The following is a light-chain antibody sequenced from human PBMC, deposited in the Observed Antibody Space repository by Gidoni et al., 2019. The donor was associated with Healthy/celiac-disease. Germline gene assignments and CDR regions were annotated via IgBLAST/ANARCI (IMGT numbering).Light chain of an antibody. CDR1: QSISSY. V-gene: IGKV1-39*01. Sequence: DIQMTQPPSSLSASVGDRVTITCRASQSISSYLNWYQQKPGKAPKLLIYAASSLQSGVPSRFSGSGSGTDFTLTISSLQPEDFATYYCQQSYSTPPCTFGQXTKLEIK. CDR2: AAS. CDR3: QQSYSTPPCT. J-gene: IGKJ2*02.